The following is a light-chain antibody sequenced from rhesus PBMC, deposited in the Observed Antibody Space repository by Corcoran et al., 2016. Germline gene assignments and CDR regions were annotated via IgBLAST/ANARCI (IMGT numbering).Light chain of an antibody. CDR3: QHGYGTPLT. J-gene: IGKJ4*01. V-gene: IGKV1-74*01. Sequence: DIQMTQSPSSLSASVGDRVTITCRASENVNNYLNWYQQKPEKAPKLLIYKASTLQSGVPSRFSGSGSVTDYTFTLSSLQPEDVATYYCQHGYGTPLTFGGGTKVELK. CDR1: ENVNNY. CDR2: KAS.